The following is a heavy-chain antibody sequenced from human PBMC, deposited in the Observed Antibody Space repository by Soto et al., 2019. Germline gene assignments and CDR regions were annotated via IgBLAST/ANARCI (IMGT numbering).Heavy chain of an antibody. CDR3: VIGKEFY. Sequence: WXSLKLSCLASGVTFTNYWLHWIRQAPVKGLVWVSRINGDGSNTHYADSVKGRFTISRDNTKTTLYLQMNSLTAEDTAVYFCVIGKEFYWGQGTPVNV. CDR2: INGDGSNT. J-gene: IGHJ4*02. D-gene: IGHD3-10*01. V-gene: IGHV3-74*01. CDR1: GVTFTNYW.